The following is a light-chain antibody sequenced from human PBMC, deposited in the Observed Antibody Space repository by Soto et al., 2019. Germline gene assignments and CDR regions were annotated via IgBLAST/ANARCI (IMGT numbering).Light chain of an antibody. J-gene: IGKJ1*01. CDR2: GAS. V-gene: IGKV3-20*01. Sequence: EIVLTQSPGTLSLSPGERATLSCRAIQSVSSSFLAWYQQKPGQAPRLPIYGASNMATGIPDRFSGSGSGTDFTLTISRLEPEDFAVYYCQQYVTSPWAFGQGTKVAIE. CDR1: QSVSSSF. CDR3: QQYVTSPWA.